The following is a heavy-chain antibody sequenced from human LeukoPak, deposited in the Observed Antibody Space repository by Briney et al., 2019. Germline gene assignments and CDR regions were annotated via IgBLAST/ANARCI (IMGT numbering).Heavy chain of an antibody. J-gene: IGHJ5*02. V-gene: IGHV4-4*07. Sequence: SETLSLTCTVSGGSISSYYWSWIRQPAGKGLELIGRIYTSGTTDCNPSLKSRVTMSVDTSKNQFSLKLSSVTAADTAVYYCARAPTGTGGWNWFDPWGQGTLVTVSS. CDR1: GGSISSYY. CDR3: ARAPTGTGGWNWFDP. D-gene: IGHD1-1*01. CDR2: IYTSGTT.